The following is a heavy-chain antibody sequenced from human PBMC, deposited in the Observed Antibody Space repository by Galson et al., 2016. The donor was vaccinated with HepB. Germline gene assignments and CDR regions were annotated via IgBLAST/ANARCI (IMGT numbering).Heavy chain of an antibody. CDR3: AAGVGTFYYETSGFSDHYYGMDV. V-gene: IGHV1-58*01. CDR1: GFTFGRSA. D-gene: IGHD3-22*01. J-gene: IGHJ6*02. CDR2: IVVGRGDT. Sequence: SVKVSCKASGFTFGRSAVQWVRQARGGRPEWIGWIVVGRGDTKYAQKFQERVTISWDMSTDTAYMELTSLRYEDTAVYYCAAGVGTFYYETSGFSDHYYGMDVWGQGTTVTVSS.